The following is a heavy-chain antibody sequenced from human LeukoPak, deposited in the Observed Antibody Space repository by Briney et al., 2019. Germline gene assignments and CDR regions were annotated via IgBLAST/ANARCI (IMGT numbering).Heavy chain of an antibody. CDR1: GGSLSGYY. Sequence: PSETLSLTCAVYGGSLSGYYWSWIRQPPGKGLEWIGEINHSGSTNYNPSLKSRVTISVDTSKNQFSLKLSSVTAADTAVYYCARDRGSQPFIDYWGQGTLVTVSS. CDR3: ARDRGSQPFIDY. D-gene: IGHD1-26*01. V-gene: IGHV4-34*01. J-gene: IGHJ4*02. CDR2: INHSGST.